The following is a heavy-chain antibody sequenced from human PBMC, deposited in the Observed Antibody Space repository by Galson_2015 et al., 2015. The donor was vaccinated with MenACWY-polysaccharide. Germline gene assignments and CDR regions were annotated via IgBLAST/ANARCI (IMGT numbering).Heavy chain of an antibody. V-gene: IGHV5-51*03. CDR3: ARITGGEYFQY. D-gene: IGHD3-10*01. CDR2: IYPGGSDA. Sequence: QSGAEVKKPGESLKISCKGLGYSFTSYWIGWVRQMPGKGLEWMGIIYPGGSDARFSPSFQGQVPMSVDKSISTAYLQWNSLKASDTAIYYCARITGGEYFQYWGQGALVTV. CDR1: GYSFTSYW. J-gene: IGHJ1*01.